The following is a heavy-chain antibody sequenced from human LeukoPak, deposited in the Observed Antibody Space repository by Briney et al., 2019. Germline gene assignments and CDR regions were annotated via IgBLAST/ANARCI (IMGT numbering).Heavy chain of an antibody. D-gene: IGHD3-3*01. CDR2: IYYSGVT. CDR1: GGSISSGDYY. J-gene: IGHJ4*02. Sequence: SETLSLTCTVSGGSISSGDYYWSWIRQRPGKGLERIGSIYYSGVTYYNPSLESRVTISVDTSKNQFSLNLSSVTAADTAVYYCARVRFLEWLPFDYWGQGTLVTVSS. CDR3: ARVRFLEWLPFDY. V-gene: IGHV4-31*03.